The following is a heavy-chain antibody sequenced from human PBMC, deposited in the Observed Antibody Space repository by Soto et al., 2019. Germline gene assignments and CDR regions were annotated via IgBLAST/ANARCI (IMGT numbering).Heavy chain of an antibody. CDR1: GGSISSYY. J-gene: IGHJ4*02. CDR3: ARAPYSSFPFDY. D-gene: IGHD6-6*01. CDR2: IYYSGST. V-gene: IGHV4-59*01. Sequence: PSETLSLTCTVSGGSISSYYWSWIRQPPGKGLEWIGYIYYSGSTNYNPSLKSRVTISVDTSKNQFSLKLSSVTAADTAVYYCARAPYSSFPFDYWGQGTLVTVSS.